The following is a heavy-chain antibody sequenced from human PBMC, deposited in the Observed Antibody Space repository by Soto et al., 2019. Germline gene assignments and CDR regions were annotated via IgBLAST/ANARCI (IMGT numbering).Heavy chain of an antibody. D-gene: IGHD3-10*01. J-gene: IGHJ4*02. CDR2: MTPNSGNT. Sequence: QVQLVQSGAEVKKPGASVKVSCKASGYTFTSFDINWVRQATGQGLEWMGWMTPNSGNTGYAQKFQGRVTRXRXXTIRTAYMELSSLNSADTAVYSCARNIYGSGSFDFWGQGTLVTVSS. V-gene: IGHV1-8*01. CDR1: GYTFTSFD. CDR3: ARNIYGSGSFDF.